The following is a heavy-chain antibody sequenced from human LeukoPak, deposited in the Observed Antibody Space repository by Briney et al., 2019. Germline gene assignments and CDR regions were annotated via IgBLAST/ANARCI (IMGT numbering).Heavy chain of an antibody. D-gene: IGHD3-16*01. CDR3: ARPRAYDSRDLDY. J-gene: IGHJ4*02. CDR2: IDTDGTDT. Sequence: GGSLRLSCAASGFTFGTYWMHWVRQAPGKGLVWVSRIDTDGTDTAYADSVKGRFTISRDNAKNTLYLQMNSLRAEDTAVYYCARPRAYDSRDLDYWGQGTQVTVSS. V-gene: IGHV3-74*01. CDR1: GFTFGTYW.